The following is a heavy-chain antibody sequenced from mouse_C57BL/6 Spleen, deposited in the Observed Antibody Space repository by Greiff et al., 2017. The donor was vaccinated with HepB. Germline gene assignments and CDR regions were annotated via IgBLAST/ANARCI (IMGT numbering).Heavy chain of an antibody. Sequence: EVKLVESEGGLVQPGSSMKLSCTASGFTFSDYYMAWVRQVPEKGLEWVANINYDGSSTYYLDSLKSRFIISRDNAKNILYLQMSSLKSEDTATYYCARRDYDTGFAYWGQGTLVTVSA. J-gene: IGHJ3*01. CDR3: ARRDYDTGFAY. V-gene: IGHV5-16*01. CDR1: GFTFSDYY. D-gene: IGHD2-4*01. CDR2: INYDGSST.